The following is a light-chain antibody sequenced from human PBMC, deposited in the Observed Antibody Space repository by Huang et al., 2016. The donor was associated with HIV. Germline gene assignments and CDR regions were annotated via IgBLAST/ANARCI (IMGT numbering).Light chain of an antibody. CDR2: GAS. V-gene: IGKV3-15*01. J-gene: IGKJ4*01. CDR3: QHYSNWPPLT. CDR1: QSIGTN. Sequence: IILTQSPATLSVSPGEGATLSCRASQSIGTNLAWYHQGPGQAPRLLVYGASTRATGVPVRFSGSGSGTQINLTLSSLQSEDFATYYCQHYSNWPPLTFGGGTKVDI.